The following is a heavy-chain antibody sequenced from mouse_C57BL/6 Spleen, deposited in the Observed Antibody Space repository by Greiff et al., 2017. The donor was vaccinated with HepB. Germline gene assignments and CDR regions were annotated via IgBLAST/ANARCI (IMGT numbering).Heavy chain of an antibody. V-gene: IGHV1-59*01. CDR1: GYTFTSYW. Sequence: VQLQQPGAELVRPGTSVKLSCKASGYTFTSYWMHWVKQRPGQGLEWIGVIDPSDSYTNYNQKFKGKATLTVDTSSSTAYMQLSSLTSEDSAVYYCARRYYGSSFLYYFDYWGQGTTLTVSS. D-gene: IGHD1-1*01. CDR2: IDPSDSYT. CDR3: ARRYYGSSFLYYFDY. J-gene: IGHJ2*01.